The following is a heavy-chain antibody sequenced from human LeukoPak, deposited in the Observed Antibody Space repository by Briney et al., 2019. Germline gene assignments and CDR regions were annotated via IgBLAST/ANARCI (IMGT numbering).Heavy chain of an antibody. CDR3: AREHSSSWSLSFDY. CDR1: GYTFTGYY. D-gene: IGHD6-13*01. V-gene: IGHV1-2*02. CDR2: INPNSGGT. J-gene: IGHJ4*02. Sequence: GESLKISCEGSGYTFTGYYMHWVRQAPGQGLEWMGWINPNSGGTNYAQKFQGRVTMTRDTSISTAYMELSRLRSDDTAVYYCAREHSSSWSLSFDYWGQGTLVTVSS.